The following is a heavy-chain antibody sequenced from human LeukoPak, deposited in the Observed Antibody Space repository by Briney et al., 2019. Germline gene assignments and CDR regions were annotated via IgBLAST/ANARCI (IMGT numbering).Heavy chain of an antibody. Sequence: GESLRLSCATSGFTFSRFSMRWVRQAPGKGLEWVAYIYVTGGYINYADSVKGRVTISRDNAKNSVYLQMSSLRAEDTAVYYCAREFNTVGNFDYWGQGTLVTVSS. J-gene: IGHJ4*02. V-gene: IGHV3-21*01. D-gene: IGHD3-10*01. CDR2: IYVTGGYI. CDR3: AREFNTVGNFDY. CDR1: GFTFSRFS.